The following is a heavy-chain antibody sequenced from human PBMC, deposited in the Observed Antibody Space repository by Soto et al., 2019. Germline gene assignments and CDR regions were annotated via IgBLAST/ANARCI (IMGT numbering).Heavy chain of an antibody. V-gene: IGHV4-4*02. CDR3: ASRQVRAARLNRGWFDP. D-gene: IGHD6-6*01. CDR1: GGSISRSNW. J-gene: IGHJ5*02. CDR2: IYHSGST. Sequence: SQTLSLTCAVSGGSISRSNWWSWVRQPPGKGLEWIGEIYHSGSTNYNPSLKSRVTISVDKSKNQFSLKLSSVTAADTAVYYCASRQVRAARLNRGWFDPCGKGPLVTASS.